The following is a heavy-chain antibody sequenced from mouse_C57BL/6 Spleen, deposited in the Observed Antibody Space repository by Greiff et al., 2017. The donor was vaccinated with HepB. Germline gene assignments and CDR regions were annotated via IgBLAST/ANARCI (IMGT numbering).Heavy chain of an antibody. Sequence: VQLQQSGAELVRPGASVTLSCKASGYTFTDYEMHWVKQTPMHGLEWIGAIDPETGGTAYNQKFKGKAILTADKSSSTAYMELRSLTSEDSAVYYCTRTYVLTPMDYWGQGTSVTVSS. CDR3: TRTYVLTPMDY. J-gene: IGHJ4*01. CDR2: IDPETGGT. CDR1: GYTFTDYE. V-gene: IGHV1-15*01. D-gene: IGHD5-1*01.